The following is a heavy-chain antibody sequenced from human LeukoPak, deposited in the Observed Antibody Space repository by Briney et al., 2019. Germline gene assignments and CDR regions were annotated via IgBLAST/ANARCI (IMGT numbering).Heavy chain of an antibody. D-gene: IGHD5-18*01. CDR2: ITRSNYI. J-gene: IGHJ3*02. CDR3: ARDHSYGLGHDAFDI. Sequence: GGSLRLSCAASGFTFSSYSMNWVRQAPGKGLEWVSSITRSNYIYYADSVKGRFTISRDNAKNSLYLQMNSLRAEDTAVYYCARDHSYGLGHDAFDIWGQGTMVTVSS. CDR1: GFTFSSYS. V-gene: IGHV3-21*01.